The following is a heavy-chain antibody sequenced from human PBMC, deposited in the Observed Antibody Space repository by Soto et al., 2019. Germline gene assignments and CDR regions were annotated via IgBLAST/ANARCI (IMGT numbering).Heavy chain of an antibody. J-gene: IGHJ1*01. D-gene: IGHD2-21*01. CDR1: GFAFIVYA. CDR3: AKYSEKPYEAYLQQ. V-gene: IGHV3-23*01. CDR2: ISTNGGLT. Sequence: PWGSLRLSCAASGFAFIVYAIILVRHSPVKWLEWVSAISTNGGLTFYADSLRGRFTLSRDNSKSTLYLQMNNLRAEDTAIYYCAKYSEKPYEAYLQQWGRGTLVTVSS.